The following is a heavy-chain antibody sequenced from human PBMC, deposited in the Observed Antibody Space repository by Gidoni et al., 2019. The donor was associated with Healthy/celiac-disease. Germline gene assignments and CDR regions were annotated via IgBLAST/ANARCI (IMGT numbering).Heavy chain of an antibody. CDR3: ARALSGYDWEWFDP. J-gene: IGHJ5*02. CDR2: IYYSGST. Sequence: QLQLQESGPGLVKPSETLSLTCTVSGGSISSSSYYWGWIRQPPGKGLEWIGSIYYSGSTYYNPSLKSRVTISVDTSKNQFSLKLSSVTAADTAVYYCARALSGYDWEWFDPWGQGTLVTVSS. D-gene: IGHD5-12*01. V-gene: IGHV4-39*07. CDR1: GGSISSSSYY.